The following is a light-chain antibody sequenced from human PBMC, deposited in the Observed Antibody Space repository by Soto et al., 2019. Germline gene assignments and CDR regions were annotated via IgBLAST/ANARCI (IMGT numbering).Light chain of an antibody. CDR3: QQTYSTPWT. V-gene: IGKV1-39*01. Sequence: DIQMTQSPSSLSASLGDRVTISCWASQSFSNNLNWYQQKAGKAPKLLIYGASSLQSGVPSRFSGSRSGTDFTLTISSLVPEDFATYYCQQTYSTPWTFGQGTKVEIK. CDR1: QSFSNN. CDR2: GAS. J-gene: IGKJ1*01.